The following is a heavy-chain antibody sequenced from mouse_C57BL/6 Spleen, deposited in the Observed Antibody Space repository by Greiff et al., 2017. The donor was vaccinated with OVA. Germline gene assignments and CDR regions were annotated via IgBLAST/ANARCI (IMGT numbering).Heavy chain of an antibody. J-gene: IGHJ3*01. Sequence: VQLKQSGGGLVKPGGSLKLSCAASGFTFSSYAMSWVRQTPEKRLEWVATISDGGSYTYYPENVKGRFTISRDNAKNNLYLQMSHLKSEDTAVYYCARDRDSSGYGFAYWGQGTLVTVSA. CDR3: ARDRDSSGYGFAY. V-gene: IGHV5-4*01. CDR2: ISDGGSYT. D-gene: IGHD3-2*02. CDR1: GFTFSSYA.